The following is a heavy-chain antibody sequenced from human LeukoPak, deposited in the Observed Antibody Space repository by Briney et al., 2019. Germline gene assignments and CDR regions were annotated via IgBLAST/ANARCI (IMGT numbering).Heavy chain of an antibody. J-gene: IGHJ5*02. CDR1: GYTFSGYY. CDR2: INPNSGGT. Sequence: ASMKVSCKASGYTFSGYYMHWVRQAPGQGLEWMGWINPNSGGTNYALKFQGRVTLTGDSSISTAYMDLSRLRSDDTAMYYCARGYRNNWFDPWGQGTLVTVSS. CDR3: ARGYRNNWFDP. D-gene: IGHD4-11*01. V-gene: IGHV1-2*02.